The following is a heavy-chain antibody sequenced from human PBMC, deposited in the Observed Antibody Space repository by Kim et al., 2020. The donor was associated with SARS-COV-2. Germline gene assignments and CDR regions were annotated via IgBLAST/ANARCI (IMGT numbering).Heavy chain of an antibody. V-gene: IGHV3-66*01. CDR3: ARAVVGIAGQFDY. Sequence: VKARSTTPKNNAKNTLYLQMNSLRAEDTAVYYCARAVVGIAGQFDYWGQGTLVTVSS. J-gene: IGHJ4*02. D-gene: IGHD6-13*01.